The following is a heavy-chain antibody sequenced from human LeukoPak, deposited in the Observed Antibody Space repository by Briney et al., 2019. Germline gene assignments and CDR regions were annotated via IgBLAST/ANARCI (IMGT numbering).Heavy chain of an antibody. D-gene: IGHD3-16*01. J-gene: IGHJ6*02. CDR3: MRFGVNYDMDV. V-gene: IGHV4-59*01. CDR1: GGSISGYY. Sequence: PSETLSLTCSVSGGSISGYYWTWVRQPPGKGLEWIGQIHYSGRADYNPSLKSRITMSVDTSRNQISLKLSSVTAADTAIYYCMRFGVNYDMDVWGQGTTVTVFS. CDR2: IHYSGRA.